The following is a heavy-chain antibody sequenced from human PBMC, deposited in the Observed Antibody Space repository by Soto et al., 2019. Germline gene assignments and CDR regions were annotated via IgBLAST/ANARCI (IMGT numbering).Heavy chain of an antibody. V-gene: IGHV1-69*08. CDR3: ARDSGRSDVVLAPISAMDV. CDR1: GGTFNRYT. D-gene: IGHD2-2*01. J-gene: IGHJ6*02. CDR2: IIPMFGIA. Sequence: QVQLVQSGAEVKKPGSSVKVSCKGSGGTFNRYTITWVRQAPGQGLEWMGRIIPMFGIASYAQNFQGRVTITAEKSTSTAYMELSSLRSEDTAVYYCARDSGRSDVVLAPISAMDVWGQGTTVTVSS.